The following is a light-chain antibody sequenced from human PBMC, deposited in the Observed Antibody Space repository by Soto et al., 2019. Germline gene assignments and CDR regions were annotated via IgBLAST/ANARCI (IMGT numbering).Light chain of an antibody. CDR2: AAS. V-gene: IGKV1-39*01. Sequence: DIQMTQSPSSLSASVGDRVTITCRASQSISSYLNWYQQKPGKAPKLLIYAASSLQSGVPSRFSGSGSVTDFTLTISSLQPEDFATYYCQQSYSTPYNFGHGTKREIK. J-gene: IGKJ2*01. CDR3: QQSYSTPYN. CDR1: QSISSY.